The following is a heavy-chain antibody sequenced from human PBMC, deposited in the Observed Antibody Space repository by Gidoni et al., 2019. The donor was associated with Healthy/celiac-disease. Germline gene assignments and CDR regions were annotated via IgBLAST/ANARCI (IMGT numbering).Heavy chain of an antibody. V-gene: IGHV4-34*01. CDR2: INHSGST. CDR1: GGSFSGYY. D-gene: IGHD1-1*01. CDR3: ARGYLRRRYPYDY. J-gene: IGHJ4*02. Sequence: QVQLQQWGAGLLKPSETLSLTCAVYGGSFSGYYWSWIRQPPGKGLEWIGEINHSGSTNYNPSLKSRVTISVDTSKNQFSLKLSSVTAADTAVYYCARGYLRRRYPYDYWGQGTLVTVSS.